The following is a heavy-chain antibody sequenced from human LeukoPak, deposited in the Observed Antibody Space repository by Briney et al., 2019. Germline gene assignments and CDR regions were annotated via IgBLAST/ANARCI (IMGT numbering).Heavy chain of an antibody. J-gene: IGHJ4*02. V-gene: IGHV4-39*01. CDR1: GGSISSSSYY. CDR3: ARRPKGYSSGWLYHFDY. Sequence: LETLSLTCTVSGGSISSSSYYWGWIRQPPGKGLEWIGSIYYSGSTYYNPSLKSRVTISVDTSKNQFSLKLSSVTAADTAVYYCARRPKGYSSGWLYHFDYWGQGTLVTVSS. D-gene: IGHD6-19*01. CDR2: IYYSGST.